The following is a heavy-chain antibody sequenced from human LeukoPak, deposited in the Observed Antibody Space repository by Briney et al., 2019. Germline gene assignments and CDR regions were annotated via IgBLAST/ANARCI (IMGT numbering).Heavy chain of an antibody. D-gene: IGHD6-13*01. CDR1: GYTLTELS. CDR2: VDPEDVET. CDR3: ATDPDSSSRPHAFDI. V-gene: IGHV1-24*01. Sequence: ASVKVSCKVSGYTLTELSMHWVRQDPGKALEGMGGVDPEDVETIYAQKFQGRVTMTEDTSTNTAYMELSSLRSEDTAVYYCATDPDSSSRPHAFDIWGQGTMVTVSS. J-gene: IGHJ3*02.